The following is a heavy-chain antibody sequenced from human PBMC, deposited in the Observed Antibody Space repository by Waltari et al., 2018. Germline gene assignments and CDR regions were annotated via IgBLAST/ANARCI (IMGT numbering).Heavy chain of an antibody. CDR1: GYIFTNYG. CDR2: ISAYNGNI. D-gene: IGHD6-19*01. J-gene: IGHJ4*02. CDR3: ARSLSGVAVAGTRGDFDY. V-gene: IGHV1-18*01. Sequence: QVQIVQSGAEVKKPGASVKVSCTASGYIFTNYGFHWVRQAPGQGPEWVGWISAYNGNINYAQKCQGRVTMTTDTSTNAVYMDLGSLRADDTAVYYCARSLSGVAVAGTRGDFDYWGQGTLVTVSS.